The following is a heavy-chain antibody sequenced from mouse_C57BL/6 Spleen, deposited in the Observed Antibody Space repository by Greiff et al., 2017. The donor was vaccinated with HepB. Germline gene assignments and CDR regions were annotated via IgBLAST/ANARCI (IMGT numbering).Heavy chain of an antibody. CDR2: ISSGGSYT. CDR1: GFTFSSYG. D-gene: IGHD2-4*01. V-gene: IGHV5-6*01. CDR3: ARQEITTTGYYAMDY. J-gene: IGHJ4*01. Sequence: EVKLVESGGDLVKPGGSLKLSCAASGFTFSSYGMSWVRQTPDKRLEWVATISSGGSYTYYPDSVKGRFTIFRDNAKNTLYLQMSSLKSEDTAMYYCARQEITTTGYYAMDYWGQGTSVTVSS.